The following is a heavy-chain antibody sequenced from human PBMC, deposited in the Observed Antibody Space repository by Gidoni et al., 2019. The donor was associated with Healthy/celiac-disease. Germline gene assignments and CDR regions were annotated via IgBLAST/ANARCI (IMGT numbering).Heavy chain of an antibody. CDR1: GFTFSSYP. J-gene: IGHJ4*02. CDR2: ISGSGGST. D-gene: IGHD3-10*01. CDR3: AKPQVGFGPFDY. V-gene: IGHV3-23*01. Sequence: EVQLLESGGGLVQPGGSLRLSCAASGFTFSSYPMSWVRQAPGKGLERVSAISGSGGSTYYADSVKGRFTISRDNSKNTLYLQMNSLRAEDTAVYYCAKPQVGFGPFDYWGQGTLVTVSS.